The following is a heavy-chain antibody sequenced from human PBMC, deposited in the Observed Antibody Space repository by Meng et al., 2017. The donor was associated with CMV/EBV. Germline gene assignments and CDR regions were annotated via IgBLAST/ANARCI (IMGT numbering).Heavy chain of an antibody. CDR1: GCTFSSYA. D-gene: IGHD3-10*01. CDR3: ARGRSGSPMHYYYGMDV. V-gene: IGHV1-69*05. Sequence: SVKVSCKASGCTFSSYAISWVRQAPGQGLEWMGGIIPIFGTANYAQKFQGRVTITTDESTSTAYMELSSPRSEDTAVYYCARGRSGSPMHYYYGMDVWGQGTTVTVSS. J-gene: IGHJ6*02. CDR2: IIPIFGTA.